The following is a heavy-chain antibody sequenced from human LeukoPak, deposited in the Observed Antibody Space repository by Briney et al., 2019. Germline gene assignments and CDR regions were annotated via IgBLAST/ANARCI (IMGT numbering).Heavy chain of an antibody. V-gene: IGHV4-59*08. J-gene: IGHJ6*03. CDR3: ARFKWELRSGGYYYMDV. CDR2: IYYSGST. Sequence: SETLSLTCTVSGGSISSYYWSWIRQPPGKGLEWIGYIYYSGSTNYNPSLKSRVTISVDTSKNQFSLKLSSVTAADTAVYYCARFKWELRSGGYYYMDVWGKGTTVTVSS. CDR1: GGSISSYY. D-gene: IGHD1-26*01.